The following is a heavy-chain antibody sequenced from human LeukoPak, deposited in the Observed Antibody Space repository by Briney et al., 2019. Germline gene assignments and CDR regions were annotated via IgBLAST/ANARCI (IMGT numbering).Heavy chain of an antibody. Sequence: GGSLRLSCAASGFTVSSNYMSWVRQAPGKGLEWVSVIYSGGSTYYADSVKGRFTISRDNSKNTLYLQMNSLRAEDTAVYYCARPPSPLSWSPGGKGSYNDYWGQGTLVTVSS. V-gene: IGHV3-66*04. CDR1: GFTVSSNY. CDR3: ARPPSPLSWSPGGKGSYNDY. J-gene: IGHJ4*02. CDR2: IYSGGST. D-gene: IGHD3-9*01.